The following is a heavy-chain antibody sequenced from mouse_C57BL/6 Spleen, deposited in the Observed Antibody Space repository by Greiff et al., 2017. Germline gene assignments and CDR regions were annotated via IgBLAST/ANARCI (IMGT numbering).Heavy chain of an antibody. Sequence: VQLQQSGPGLVKPSQSLSLTCSVTGYSITSGYYWNWIRQFPGNKLGWMGYKSYDGSNNYNPSLKNRISITRDTSKNQFFLKLNSVTTEDTATYYCAREGYAMDYWGQGTSVTVSS. J-gene: IGHJ4*01. CDR1: GYSITSGYY. CDR2: KSYDGSN. V-gene: IGHV3-6*01. CDR3: AREGYAMDY.